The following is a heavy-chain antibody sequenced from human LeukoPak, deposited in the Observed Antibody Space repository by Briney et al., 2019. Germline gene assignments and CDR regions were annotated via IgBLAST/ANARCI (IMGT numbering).Heavy chain of an antibody. CDR3: ATDHCSSTSCYYYYYYYMDV. CDR2: IYTSGST. CDR1: GGSFSSYY. V-gene: IGHV4-4*07. Sequence: PSETLSLTCAVYGGSFSSYYWSWIRQPAGKGLEWIGRIYTSGSTNYNPSLKSRVTMSVDTSKNQFSLKLSSVTAADTAVYYCATDHCSSTSCYYYYYYYMDVWGKGTTVTVSS. D-gene: IGHD2-2*01. J-gene: IGHJ6*03.